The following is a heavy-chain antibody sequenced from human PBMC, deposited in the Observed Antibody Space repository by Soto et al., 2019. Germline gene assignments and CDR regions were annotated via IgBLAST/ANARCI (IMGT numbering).Heavy chain of an antibody. Sequence: TQSLTCTVGGGYLSRGAYYWRRKHQHPGKGLEWIGYIYYSGSTYYNPSLKSRVTISVDTSKNQFSLKLSSVTAADTAVYYCARDLGVGGNSDYYYYGMDVWGQGTTVTVSS. CDR2: IYYSGST. CDR3: ARDLGVGGNSDYYYYGMDV. J-gene: IGHJ6*02. V-gene: IGHV4-31*03. D-gene: IGHD2-21*02. CDR1: GGYLSRGAYY.